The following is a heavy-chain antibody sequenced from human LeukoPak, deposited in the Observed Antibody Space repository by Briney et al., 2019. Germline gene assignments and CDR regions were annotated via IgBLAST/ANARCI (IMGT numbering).Heavy chain of an antibody. D-gene: IGHD2-2*01. V-gene: IGHV7-4-1*02. Sequence: ASVKVSCKAPGYTFTSYAMNWVRQAPGQGLEWMGWINTNTGNPTYAQGFTGRFVFSLDTSVSTAYLQISSLKAEDTAVYYCARRYCSSTSCLRVNYYYYGMDVWGQGTTVTVSS. CDR1: GYTFTSYA. J-gene: IGHJ6*02. CDR3: ARRYCSSTSCLRVNYYYYGMDV. CDR2: INTNTGNP.